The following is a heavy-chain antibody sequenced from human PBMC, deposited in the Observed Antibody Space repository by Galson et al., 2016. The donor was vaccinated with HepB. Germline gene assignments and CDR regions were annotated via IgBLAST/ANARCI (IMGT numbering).Heavy chain of an antibody. CDR2: INPSGGRT. D-gene: IGHD3-3*01. V-gene: IGHV1-46*01. CDR1: GYTFTSYY. Sequence: SVKVSCKASGYTFTSYYMHWVRQAPGQGLEWMGIINPSGGRTSYAQKFQGRVTMTRDTSTSTLYMELSSLRSEDRAVYYCASSLYYDFWSGYLTSGEGMDVWGQGTTVTVSS. CDR3: ASSLYYDFWSGYLTSGEGMDV. J-gene: IGHJ6*02.